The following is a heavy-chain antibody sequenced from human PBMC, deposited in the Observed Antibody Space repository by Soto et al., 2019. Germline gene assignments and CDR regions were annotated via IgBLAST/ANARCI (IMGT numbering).Heavy chain of an antibody. CDR1: GYSFTSYW. Sequence: GESLKISCKGSGYSFTSYWIGWVRQMPGKGLEWMGIIYPGDSDTRYSPSFQGQVTISVDKSISTAYLQWSSLKASDTAMYYCARQASYDFWSGYYVDPWGQGTLVTVSS. CDR2: IYPGDSDT. V-gene: IGHV5-51*01. D-gene: IGHD3-3*01. CDR3: ARQASYDFWSGYYVDP. J-gene: IGHJ5*02.